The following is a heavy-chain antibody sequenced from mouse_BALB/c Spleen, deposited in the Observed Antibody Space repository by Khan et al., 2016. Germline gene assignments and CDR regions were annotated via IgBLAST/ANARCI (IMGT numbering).Heavy chain of an antibody. J-gene: IGHJ4*01. Sequence: EVQLQEPGPGLVKPSQTVSLTCTVTGISITTGNYRWVWIRQFPGNKLEWIRYISYSDTLTYNLFTTSRTTITKDTSKTQFFLDRNLSTAEDNATYYCARYGGYAMNYWCQGASVTVSS. CDR3: ARYGGYAMNY. D-gene: IGHD1-2*01. CDR1: GISITTGNYR. CDR2: ISYSDTL. V-gene: IGHV3-5*02.